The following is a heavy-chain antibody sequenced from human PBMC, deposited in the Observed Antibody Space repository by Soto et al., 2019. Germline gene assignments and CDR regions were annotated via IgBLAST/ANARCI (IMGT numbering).Heavy chain of an antibody. CDR2: IIPICGTA. D-gene: IGHD3-22*01. CDR3: AREGASGSHIGY. V-gene: IGHV1-69*01. Sequence: QVQLVQSGAEVKKPGSSVKVSCKASGGTFSSYAISWVRQAPGQGLEWMGGIIPICGTANYAQKFQGRVTITADESTSTAYMALSSLRSEDTAAYYCAREGASGSHIGYWGQGPLVTVSS. CDR1: GGTFSSYA. J-gene: IGHJ4*02.